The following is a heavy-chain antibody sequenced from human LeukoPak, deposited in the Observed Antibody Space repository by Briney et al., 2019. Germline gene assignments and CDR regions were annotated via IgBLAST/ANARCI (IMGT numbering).Heavy chain of an antibody. D-gene: IGHD2-21*01. CDR1: GGSISSSSYY. V-gene: IGHV4-39*01. Sequence: SEALSLTCTVSGGSISSSSYYWGWIRQPPGKGLEWIGSIYYSGSTYYNPSLKSRVIISIDTSENQFSLKLSSVTATDTAVYYCARGLSFEAYDIWGQGTMVTVSS. CDR2: IYYSGST. J-gene: IGHJ3*02. CDR3: ARGLSFEAYDI.